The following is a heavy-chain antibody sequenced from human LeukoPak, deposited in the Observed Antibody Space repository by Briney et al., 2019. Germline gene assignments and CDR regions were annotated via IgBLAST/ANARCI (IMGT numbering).Heavy chain of an antibody. D-gene: IGHD6-13*01. Sequence: PSETLSLTCTVSGGSLSSSSYYWGWIRQPPGTGLEWVSAISGSGGSTYYADSVKGRFTISRDNSKNTLYLQMNSLRAEDTAVYYCAKWSKRSCIAAAGTRIDYWGQGTLVTVSS. CDR3: AKWSKRSCIAAAGTRIDY. V-gene: IGHV3-23*01. CDR1: GGSLSSSSYY. J-gene: IGHJ4*02. CDR2: ISGSGGST.